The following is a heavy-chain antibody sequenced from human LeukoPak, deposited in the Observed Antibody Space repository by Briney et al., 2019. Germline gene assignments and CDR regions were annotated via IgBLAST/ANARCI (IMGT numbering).Heavy chain of an antibody. J-gene: IGHJ4*02. V-gene: IGHV4-30-4*07. CDR2: ISYSGNT. Sequence: SQTLSLTCAVSGGSISSGGYSWSWIRQPPGKGLEWIRYISYSGNTYYNPSLKSRLTISVDTSKNQFSLKLSSVTAADTAMYYCARVSGYDWESFYDYWGQGSLVTVSS. CDR3: ARVSGYDWESFYDY. CDR1: GGSISSGGYS. D-gene: IGHD5-12*01.